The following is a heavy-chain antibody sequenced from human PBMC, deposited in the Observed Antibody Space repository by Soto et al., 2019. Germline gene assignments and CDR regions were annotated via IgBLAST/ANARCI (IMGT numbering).Heavy chain of an antibody. D-gene: IGHD4-17*01. V-gene: IGHV4-39*01. J-gene: IGHJ3*02. Sequence: SETLSLTCTVSGGSISSSSYYWGWIRQPPGKGLEWIGSIYYSGSTYYNPSLKSRVTISVDTSKNQFSLKLSSVTAADTAVYYCASLPTTVTSAFDIWGQGTMVTV. CDR1: GGSISSSSYY. CDR2: IYYSGST. CDR3: ASLPTTVTSAFDI.